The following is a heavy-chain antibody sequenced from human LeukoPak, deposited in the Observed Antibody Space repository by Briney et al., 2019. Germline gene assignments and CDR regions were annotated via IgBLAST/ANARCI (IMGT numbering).Heavy chain of an antibody. CDR3: TTGDRGWQDY. D-gene: IGHD6-19*01. Sequence: GGSLKLSCEASGLDFRNAWMSWVRQAPGKGLEWVAQIKRNTDTGTTNYGAPVEGRFTVSRDDSTNTLYLQMNSLKIEDTAVYYCTTGDRGWQDYWGQGTLVTVSS. CDR2: IKRNTDTGTT. V-gene: IGHV3-15*01. J-gene: IGHJ4*02. CDR1: GLDFRNAW.